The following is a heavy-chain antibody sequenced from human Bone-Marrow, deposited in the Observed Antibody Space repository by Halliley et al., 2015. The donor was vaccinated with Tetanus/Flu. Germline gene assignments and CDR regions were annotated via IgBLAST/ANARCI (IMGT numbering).Heavy chain of an antibody. Sequence: QLVQSGAEVKKPGSSVKVSCKASGGTLSRHGISWVRQAPGQGLEWMGSIIPNVGTANYAQKFQDRVTITGDASSSTVYMGLSSLRSEDTATYYCARIYSGSPGSYSFYGMDVGGQGTTVSVSS. CDR1: GGTLSRHG. J-gene: IGHJ6*02. CDR3: ARIYSGSPGSYSFYGMDV. V-gene: IGHV1-69*18. D-gene: IGHD1-26*01. CDR2: IIPNVGTA.